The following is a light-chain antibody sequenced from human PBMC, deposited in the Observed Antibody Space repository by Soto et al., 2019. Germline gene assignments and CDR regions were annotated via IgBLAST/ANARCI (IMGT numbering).Light chain of an antibody. Sequence: IQLTQSPSSLSASVGDRVTITCRASQGIINYLAWYQQKPGKAPKLLIYGASTLQSGVPSRFGGSGSGTDFTLTVSSLQPEDIATYYCQQYDNLPYTFGQGTELEIK. CDR2: GAS. V-gene: IGKV1-9*01. CDR3: QQYDNLPYT. CDR1: QGIINY. J-gene: IGKJ2*01.